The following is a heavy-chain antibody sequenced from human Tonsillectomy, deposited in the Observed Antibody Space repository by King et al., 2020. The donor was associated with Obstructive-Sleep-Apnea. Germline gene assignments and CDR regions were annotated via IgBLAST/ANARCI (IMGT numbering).Heavy chain of an antibody. CDR1: RYTFSKYW. D-gene: IGHD5-12*01. V-gene: IGHV5-51*01. CDR2: IYPDDSDT. CDR3: ARSRGYSGYDSRTYFYYGMDV. J-gene: IGHJ6*02. Sequence: QLVQSGAEVKKPGESLKISCKGSRYTFSKYWIGWVRQMPGKGLEWMGIIYPDDSDTRYSPSFQGQVTISADKSLTTAYLQWSSLKASDTAMYYCARSRGYSGYDSRTYFYYGMDVWGQGTTVTVSS.